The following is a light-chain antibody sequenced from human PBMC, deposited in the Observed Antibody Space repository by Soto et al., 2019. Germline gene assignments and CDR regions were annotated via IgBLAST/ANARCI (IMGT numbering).Light chain of an antibody. Sequence: DIVLTQSPGTLSLSPGERATLSCRASQSVRSNYLSWYQQKPGQAPRLLSYGASSSATGIPDRVSSTGSGTDFTLTISRLEPEDFAVYYCQQYGGSPYTFGQGTKLDIK. CDR2: GAS. J-gene: IGKJ2*01. CDR3: QQYGGSPYT. CDR1: QSVRSNY. V-gene: IGKV3-20*01.